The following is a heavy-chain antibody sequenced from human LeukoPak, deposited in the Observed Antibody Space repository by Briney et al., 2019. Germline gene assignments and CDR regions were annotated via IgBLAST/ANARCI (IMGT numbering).Heavy chain of an antibody. CDR2: MYYSGST. V-gene: IGHV4-39*01. CDR1: GVSISRSSYY. Sequence: PSETLSLTCAVSGVSISRSSYYWGWIRQPPGKGLEWIGSMYYSGSTYYNPSLKSRLTISVDTSKNQFSLKLSSVAAADTALYYCARSPYGNWDFDLWGRGTLVTVSS. D-gene: IGHD1-26*01. CDR3: ARSPYGNWDFDL. J-gene: IGHJ2*01.